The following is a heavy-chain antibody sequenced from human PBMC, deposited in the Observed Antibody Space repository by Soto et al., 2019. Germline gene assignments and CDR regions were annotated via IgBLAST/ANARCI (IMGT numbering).Heavy chain of an antibody. J-gene: IGHJ4*02. V-gene: IGHV4-30-2*01. CDR2: IFPSGTT. CDR3: ARSREFDY. CDR1: GGSLSGATYS. Sequence: PSETLSLTCGVSGGSLSGATYSWNWIRQPPGKGLEWIGYIFPSGTTYYNPSLKSRVTISIDVSKNQFSLSLRSLIAADTAVYYCARSREFDYWSEGTLVTVSS.